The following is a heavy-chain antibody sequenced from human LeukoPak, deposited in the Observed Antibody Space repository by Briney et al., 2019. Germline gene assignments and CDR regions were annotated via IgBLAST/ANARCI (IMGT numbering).Heavy chain of an antibody. Sequence: GGSLRLSCAASGFTFSSHGMNWVRQAPGKGLEWVSYISSNSRTVEYADSVKGRFTISRDNAKNSLYLQLNTLRAEDTAVYYCARGGAARPDYWGRGTLVSVSS. V-gene: IGHV3-48*01. J-gene: IGHJ4*02. CDR1: GFTFSSHG. CDR3: ARGGAARPDY. CDR2: ISSNSRTV. D-gene: IGHD6-6*01.